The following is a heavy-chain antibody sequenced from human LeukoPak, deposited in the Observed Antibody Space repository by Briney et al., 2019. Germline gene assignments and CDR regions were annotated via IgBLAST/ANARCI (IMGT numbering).Heavy chain of an antibody. CDR1: GFTVTRYW. CDR2: ISGSGGST. J-gene: IGHJ4*02. CDR3: AKALYSSSWTAFDY. Sequence: PGGSLRPSCAPSGFTVTRYWMTWVRQAPGKGLEWLSAISGSGGSTYYADSVKGRFTISRDNSKNTLYLQMNSLRAEDTAVYYCAKALYSSSWTAFDYWGQGTLATVSS. V-gene: IGHV3-23*01. D-gene: IGHD6-13*01.